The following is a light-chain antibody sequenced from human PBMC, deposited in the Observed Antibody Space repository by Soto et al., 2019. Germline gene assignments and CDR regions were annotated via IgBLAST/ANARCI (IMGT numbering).Light chain of an antibody. V-gene: IGLV2-14*01. CDR2: EVS. J-gene: IGLJ1*01. CDR3: SSYTSGSTLF. CDR1: SSDVGGYNY. Sequence: QSVLTQPASVSGSPGQSITISYTGTSSDVGGYNYVSWYQQHPGKAPKLMIYEVSNRPSGVSNRFSGSKSGNTASLTISGLQAEDGADYYCSSYTSGSTLFFGTGTKVTVL.